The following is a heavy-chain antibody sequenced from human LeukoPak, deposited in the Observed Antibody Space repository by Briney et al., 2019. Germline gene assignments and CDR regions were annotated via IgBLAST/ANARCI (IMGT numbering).Heavy chain of an antibody. CDR3: ASVACSAVTCFGFLFFDY. J-gene: IGHJ4*02. D-gene: IGHD2-15*01. Sequence: GGSLRLSCAASGFTFSSYWMSWVRQAPGKGLEWVANIKQDGREKYYVDSVKGRFTISRDNAKNSLFLQMNSLRAEDTAVYYCASVACSAVTCFGFLFFDYWGQGTLVTVSS. V-gene: IGHV3-7*01. CDR1: GFTFSSYW. CDR2: IKQDGREK.